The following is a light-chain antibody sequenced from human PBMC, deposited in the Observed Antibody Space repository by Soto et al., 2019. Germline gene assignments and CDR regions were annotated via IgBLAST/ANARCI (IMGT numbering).Light chain of an antibody. V-gene: IGKV3-11*01. CDR2: DAS. J-gene: IGKJ5*01. Sequence: EIVLTQSPATLSSSPGERATLSCRASQSVSNYLAWYQHKPGQAPRLLIYDASNRATGIPARFSGSGSGTDFTLTISSLETQDFAVYYCQQRSSWPPITFGQGTRLEIK. CDR1: QSVSNY. CDR3: QQRSSWPPIT.